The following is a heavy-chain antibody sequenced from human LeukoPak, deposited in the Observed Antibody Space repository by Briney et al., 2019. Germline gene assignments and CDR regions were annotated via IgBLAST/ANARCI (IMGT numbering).Heavy chain of an antibody. D-gene: IGHD3-10*01. CDR1: GYTFTGHH. J-gene: IGHJ4*02. CDR2: INPTAGST. V-gene: IGHV1-46*01. Sequence: ASVKVSCKASGYTFTGHHMHWVRQAPGQGLEWMGMINPTAGSTSYAQRFQNFQGRVTMTRDMSTSTVYMELSSLKSDNTAVYYCAKERARGFGELSAFGYWGQGTLVTVSS. CDR3: AKERARGFGELSAFGY.